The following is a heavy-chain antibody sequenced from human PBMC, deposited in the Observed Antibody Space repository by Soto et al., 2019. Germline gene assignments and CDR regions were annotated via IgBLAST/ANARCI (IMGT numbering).Heavy chain of an antibody. CDR3: ARGRSPLHSSGESGFDY. D-gene: IGHD6-19*01. J-gene: IGHJ4*02. Sequence: PGGSLRLSCAVSGFTFSSYAMNWVRQAPGKGLEWVSAISGSGGRTYYADSVKGRFTISRDNSKNTLYLQMNNLRVEDTAVYYCARGRSPLHSSGESGFDYWGQGTLVTVSS. CDR1: GFTFSSYA. CDR2: ISGSGGRT. V-gene: IGHV3-23*01.